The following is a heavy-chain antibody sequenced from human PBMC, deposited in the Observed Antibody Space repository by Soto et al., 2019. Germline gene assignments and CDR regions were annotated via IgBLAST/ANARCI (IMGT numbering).Heavy chain of an antibody. V-gene: IGHV3-21*01. D-gene: IGHD3-16*02. CDR2: ISSSSSYI. CDR3: ARASPGYQIDY. Sequence: SYSMNWVRQAPGKGLEWVSSISSSSSYIYYADSVKGQFTISRDNAKNSLYLQMNSLRAEDTAVYYCARASPGYQIDYWGQGTLVTVLL. CDR1: SYS. J-gene: IGHJ4*02.